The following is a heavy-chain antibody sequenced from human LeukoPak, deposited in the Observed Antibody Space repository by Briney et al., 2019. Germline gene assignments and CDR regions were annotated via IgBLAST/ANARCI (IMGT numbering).Heavy chain of an antibody. V-gene: IGHV3-48*01. CDR3: AGEGSDFWSGYPKGYFDY. J-gene: IGHJ4*02. CDR1: GFTFSSYN. D-gene: IGHD3-3*01. CDR2: IGSRLSTS. Sequence: GGSPRLSCAVSGFTFSSYNMNWVRRAPGKGLEWVSYIGSRLSTSYCASAVKGRFTISRDNGKHSLYLQMNSLRAEDTAVYYCAGEGSDFWSGYPKGYFDYWGRGTLVTVSS.